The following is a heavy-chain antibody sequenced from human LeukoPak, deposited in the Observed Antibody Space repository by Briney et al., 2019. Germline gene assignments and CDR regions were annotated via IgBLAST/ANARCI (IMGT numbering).Heavy chain of an antibody. D-gene: IGHD5-24*01. J-gene: IGHJ4*02. Sequence: GGSARLSCAASGFTLSDFYMTWIRQAPGKGLECVSYFSDSGSAMYYADSVKGGFTVSRDNAKNSLYLQMNSLRAEDTAVYYCARDRAVEMATAYFDYWGQGTLVTVSS. V-gene: IGHV3-11*04. CDR1: GFTLSDFY. CDR2: FSDSGSAM. CDR3: ARDRAVEMATAYFDY.